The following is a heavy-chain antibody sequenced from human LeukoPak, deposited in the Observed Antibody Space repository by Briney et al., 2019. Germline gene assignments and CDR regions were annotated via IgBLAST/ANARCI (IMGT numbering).Heavy chain of an antibody. J-gene: IGHJ3*02. V-gene: IGHV3-30*02. CDR3: AKGATSCSSTSCPDAFDI. D-gene: IGHD2-2*01. Sequence: SGGSLRLSCAASGFTFSTYGMHWVRQAPGKGLEWVAVIWYGESNKYYADSVKGRFTISRDNSKNTLYLQMNSLSAEDTAVYYCAKGATSCSSTSCPDAFDIWGQGAMVTVSS. CDR2: IWYGESNK. CDR1: GFTFSTYG.